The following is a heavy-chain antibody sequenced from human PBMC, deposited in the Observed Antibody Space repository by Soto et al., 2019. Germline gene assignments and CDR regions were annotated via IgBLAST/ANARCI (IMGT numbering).Heavy chain of an antibody. CDR3: GRHSGDYDSGTYGAFHI. CDR2: IDPSDSYI. CDR1: GYSFNSYW. Sequence: LGESLKLSCKGSGYSFNSYWISWVRQMPGKGLEWMGRIDPSDSYINYSQSSQGQVTISVDKSISTAYLQWSSLKASDTAMYYCGRHSGDYDSGTYGAFHIWGQGTMVTVSS. D-gene: IGHD3-22*01. V-gene: IGHV5-10-1*04. J-gene: IGHJ3*02.